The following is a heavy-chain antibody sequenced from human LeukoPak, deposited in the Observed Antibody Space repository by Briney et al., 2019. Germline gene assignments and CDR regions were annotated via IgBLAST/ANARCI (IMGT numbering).Heavy chain of an antibody. Sequence: PLRCLRLSSAASVLSFSSSSMRWGCATPREGPWWVAVIAYDGSNKYYPDSVKSRFTVSRDNSKNTLYLQMNSLRAEDTAVYYCAKEAFWPVGFDPWGQGALVTVSS. J-gene: IGHJ5*02. CDR3: AKEAFWPVGFDP. V-gene: IGHV3-30*18. CDR2: IAYDGSNK. CDR1: VLSFSSSS. D-gene: IGHD3-3*01.